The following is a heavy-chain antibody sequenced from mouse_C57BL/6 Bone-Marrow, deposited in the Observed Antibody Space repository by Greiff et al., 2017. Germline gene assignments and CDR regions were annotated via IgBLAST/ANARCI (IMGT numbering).Heavy chain of an antibody. D-gene: IGHD1-1*01. CDR2: IYPRSGNT. J-gene: IGHJ4*01. CDR1: GYTFTSYG. CDR3: AREWYYYGSSPYYYAMDY. Sequence: QVQLQQSGAELARPGASVKLSCKASGYTFTSYGISWVKQRTGQGLEWIGEIYPRSGNTYYNEKFKGKATLTADKSSSTAYMVLRSLTSEDSAVYFCAREWYYYGSSPYYYAMDYWGQGTSVTVSS. V-gene: IGHV1-81*01.